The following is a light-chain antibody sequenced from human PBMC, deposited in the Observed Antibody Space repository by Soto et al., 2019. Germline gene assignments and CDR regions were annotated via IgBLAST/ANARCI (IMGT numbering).Light chain of an antibody. CDR2: DVN. J-gene: IGLJ2*01. V-gene: IGLV2-14*03. CDR1: SSDVGAYNF. Sequence: QSVLTQPASVSGSPGQSITISCTGSSSDVGAYNFVSWYQQYPGKAPRLLIYDVNDRPSGVSNRFSGSKSGNMASLTISGLQAEDEADYYCISFVGSNALRVAFGGGTKLTVL. CDR3: ISFVGSNALRVA.